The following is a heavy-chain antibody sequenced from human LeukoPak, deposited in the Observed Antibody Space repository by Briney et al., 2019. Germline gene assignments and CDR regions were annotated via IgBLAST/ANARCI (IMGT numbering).Heavy chain of an antibody. D-gene: IGHD3-22*01. CDR2: IIPIFGTA. Sequence: SVKVSCKASGYTFTSYGISWVRQAPGQGLEWMGGIIPIFGTANYAQKFQGRVTITTDESTSTAYMELSSLRSEDTAVYYCARRNYYDSSGLAYWGQGTLVTVSS. J-gene: IGHJ4*02. CDR3: ARRNYYDSSGLAY. CDR1: GYTFTSYG. V-gene: IGHV1-69*05.